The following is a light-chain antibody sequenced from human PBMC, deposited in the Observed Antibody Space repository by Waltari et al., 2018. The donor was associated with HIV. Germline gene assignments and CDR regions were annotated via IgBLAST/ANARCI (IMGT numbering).Light chain of an antibody. CDR1: TGAVTSGPH. Sequence: QAVVTQEPSLTVSPGGTVPLTCGSSTGAVTSGPHAYWFQQKTGQAPKTLIYDTNNKLSWTPARFSGSLLGGKAALTLSGAQPEDEAKYYCLLSYAGARSVVFGGGTQLTVL. CDR2: DTN. V-gene: IGLV7-46*01. CDR3: LLSYAGARSVV. J-gene: IGLJ2*01.